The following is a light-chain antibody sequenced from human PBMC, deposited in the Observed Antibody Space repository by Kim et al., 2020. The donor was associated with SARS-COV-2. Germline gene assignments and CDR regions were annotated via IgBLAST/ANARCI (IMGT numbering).Light chain of an antibody. CDR2: DAS. V-gene: IGKV3-11*01. J-gene: IGKJ4*01. CDR1: QSVSSY. CDR3: QQRSNWPPGLT. Sequence: PGERVTLSCRASQSVSSYLAWYQQKPGQAPRLLIYDASNRATGIPARFSGSGSGTDFTLTISSLEPEDFAVYYCQQRSNWPPGLTFGGGTKVDIK.